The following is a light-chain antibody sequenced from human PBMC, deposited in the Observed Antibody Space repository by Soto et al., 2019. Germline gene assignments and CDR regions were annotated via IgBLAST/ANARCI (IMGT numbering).Light chain of an antibody. J-gene: IGKJ1*01. CDR3: QQYNNWPRT. Sequence: EIVMTQSPATLSVSPGERATLSCRASQSVSGNLAWHQQKPGQAPRLLIYGASTRATGIPARFSGSGSGTEFTLTISSLQSEDFAVYYCQQYNNWPRTFGQGTKVDIK. CDR1: QSVSGN. V-gene: IGKV3-15*01. CDR2: GAS.